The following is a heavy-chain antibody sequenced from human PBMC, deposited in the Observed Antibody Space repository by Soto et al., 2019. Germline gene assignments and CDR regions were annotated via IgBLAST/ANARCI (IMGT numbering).Heavy chain of an antibody. Sequence: KTSETLSLTCSVSGGSVRSGSYYWTWIRQPPGKGLEWIGYIYQSGTTNYNASLKSRVTISIDTSKNQFFLKLNSVTAADTAVYYCARDSSGRHDYWGQGTLVT. V-gene: IGHV4-61*01. J-gene: IGHJ4*02. CDR2: IYQSGTT. D-gene: IGHD3-22*01. CDR3: ARDSSGRHDY. CDR1: GGSVRSGSYY.